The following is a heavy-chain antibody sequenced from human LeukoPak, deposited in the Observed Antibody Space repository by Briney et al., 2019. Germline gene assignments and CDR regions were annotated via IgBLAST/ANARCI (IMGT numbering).Heavy chain of an antibody. CDR3: AGSTIFGVVSY. D-gene: IGHD3-3*01. Sequence: GGSLRLSCAVSGFTFSTFNMNWVRQAPGKGLEWVSFISSSSTFIYYADSLKGRFTISRDNAKNSLYLQMNSLRAEDTAVYYCAGSTIFGVVSYWGQGTLVTVSS. CDR1: GFTFSTFN. CDR2: ISSSSTFI. V-gene: IGHV3-21*06. J-gene: IGHJ4*02.